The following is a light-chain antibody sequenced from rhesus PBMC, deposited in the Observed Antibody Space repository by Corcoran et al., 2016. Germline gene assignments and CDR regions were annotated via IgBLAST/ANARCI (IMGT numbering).Light chain of an antibody. CDR1: QGISSW. J-gene: IGKJ2*01. Sequence: DIQMTQSPSSLSASVGDKVTITCRASQGISSWLAWYQQKPGKAPNLLIYAASKLESGVPSRFSGSGSGTDYTLTISSLQPDDFATYYCQQGYTSPHSFGQGTKVEIK. CDR3: QQGYTSPHS. V-gene: IGKV1-18*01. CDR2: AAS.